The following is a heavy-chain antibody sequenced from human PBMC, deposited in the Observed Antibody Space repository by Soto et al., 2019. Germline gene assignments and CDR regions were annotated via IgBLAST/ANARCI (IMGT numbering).Heavy chain of an antibody. CDR1: GFTFDDYA. CDR2: ISWNRGII. CDR3: TRSLGPSFSSCFDY. Sequence: EVQLVESGGGLVQPGRSLRLSCVASGFTFDDYAFHWVRQAPGKGLEWVSGISWNRGIIGYADSVQGRFTISRDNAKNSLYLQMNSLRGEDTAFYYCTRSLGPSFSSCFDYFGQGTLVTVSS. V-gene: IGHV3-9*01. J-gene: IGHJ4*02.